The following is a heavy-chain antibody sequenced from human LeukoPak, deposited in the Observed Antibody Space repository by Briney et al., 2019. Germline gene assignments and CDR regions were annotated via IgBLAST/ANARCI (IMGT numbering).Heavy chain of an antibody. Sequence: GGSLRLSCAASGLTFSRYAMSWVRQAPGKGLEWVSGVCTSGGSTYYADSVKGRFTISRDNSKNTLHLQTNSLRAEDTAIYYCAKQAYDSPRTDFDYWGQGTLVTVSS. CDR1: GLTFSRYA. D-gene: IGHD3-22*01. V-gene: IGHV3-23*01. CDR3: AKQAYDSPRTDFDY. J-gene: IGHJ4*02. CDR2: VCTSGGST.